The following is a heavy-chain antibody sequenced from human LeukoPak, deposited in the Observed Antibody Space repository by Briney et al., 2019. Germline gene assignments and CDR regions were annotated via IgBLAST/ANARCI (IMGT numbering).Heavy chain of an antibody. D-gene: IGHD3-10*01. J-gene: IGHJ4*02. CDR1: GFTVSTNS. Sequence: GGSLRLSCTVSGFTVSTNSMSWVRQAPGKGVEWVSFIYSDNTHYSESVKGRFTVSRDNSKNTLYLQMNSLRSDDTAVYYCARATMVRGVILHHFGYWGQGTLVTVSS. V-gene: IGHV3-53*05. CDR3: ARATMVRGVILHHFGY. CDR2: IYSDNT.